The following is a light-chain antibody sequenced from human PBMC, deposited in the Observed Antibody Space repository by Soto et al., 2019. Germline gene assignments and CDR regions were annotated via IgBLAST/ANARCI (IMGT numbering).Light chain of an antibody. CDR2: RAS. CDR3: QQSHSTPIT. Sequence: IVMTQSPATLSVSPGDTASLSCRAGQTIYSNVAWYQQRPGQAPRLIIYRASSRATGVPSRFSGSGSGADFTLTISSLQPEDFATYYCQQSHSTPITFGQGTRLEIK. CDR1: QTIYSN. V-gene: IGKV3-15*01. J-gene: IGKJ5*01.